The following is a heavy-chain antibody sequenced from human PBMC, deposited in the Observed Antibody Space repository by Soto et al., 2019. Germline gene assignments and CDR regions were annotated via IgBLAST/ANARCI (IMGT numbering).Heavy chain of an antibody. J-gene: IGHJ4*02. CDR2: INTDGSST. CDR3: ARDTDGLHY. Sequence: PGGSLRLSCAASGLIFVNSKSHWVRKTTGKGLVWVSLINTDGSSTDYADSVKGRFTVSRDNPKNTLYLQMNSLRAEDTAVYYCARDTDGLHYWGQGTLVTVSS. CDR1: GLIFVNSK. V-gene: IGHV3-74*01.